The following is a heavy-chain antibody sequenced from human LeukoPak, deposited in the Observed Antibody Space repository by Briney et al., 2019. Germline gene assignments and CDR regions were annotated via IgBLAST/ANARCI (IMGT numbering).Heavy chain of an antibody. V-gene: IGHV5-51*01. J-gene: IGHJ4*02. CDR1: GYSFTSYW. D-gene: IGHD6-19*01. CDR3: ARIGYSSGWYSVYYFDY. Sequence: GESLKISCKGSGYSFTSYWIGWVRQMPGKGLEWMGIIYSGDSDTRYSPSFQGQVTISADKSISTAYLQRSSLKASDTAMYYCARIGYSSGWYSVYYFDYWGQGTLVTVSS. CDR2: IYSGDSDT.